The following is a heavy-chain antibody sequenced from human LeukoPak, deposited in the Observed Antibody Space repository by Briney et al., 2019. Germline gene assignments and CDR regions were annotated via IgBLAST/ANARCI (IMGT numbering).Heavy chain of an antibody. Sequence: SETLSLTCTVSGGSISSSSNYWGWIRQPPGKGLEWIATIYYTGTTYYNPSLKSRVTISVDTSKNQFSLNLRSVTAADTAVYYCAVETTPFDYWGQGTLVTVSS. J-gene: IGHJ4*02. CDR3: AVETTPFDY. V-gene: IGHV4-39*07. CDR2: IYYTGTT. CDR1: GGSISSSSNY. D-gene: IGHD1-1*01.